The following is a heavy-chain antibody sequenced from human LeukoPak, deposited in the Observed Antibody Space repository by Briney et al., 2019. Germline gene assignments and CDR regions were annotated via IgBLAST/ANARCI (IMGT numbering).Heavy chain of an antibody. V-gene: IGHV3-48*03. CDR3: ARGSDWFDP. Sequence: GGSLRLSCAASGFTFSSYEMNWVRQAPGKGLEWVSYISSSGSTIYCADSVKGRFTISRDNAKNSLYLQMNSLRAEDTAVYYCARGSDWFDPWGQGTLVTVSS. CDR2: ISSSGSTI. J-gene: IGHJ5*02. D-gene: IGHD6-6*01. CDR1: GFTFSSYE.